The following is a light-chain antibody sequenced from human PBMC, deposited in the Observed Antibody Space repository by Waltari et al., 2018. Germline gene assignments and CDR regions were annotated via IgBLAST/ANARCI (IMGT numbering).Light chain of an antibody. J-gene: IGKJ1*01. CDR3: LQGVYWPRS. Sequence: DVVMTPSPLCLPVTLGQPASIPCRSSQIPVHGDGTTYLSGFQPRPGQSPRPLIYKVSNRDSGVPYRFSGSGSGTDFTLKISRVEAEDIAIYYCLQGVYWPRSFGQGTKVEIE. V-gene: IGKV2-30*02. CDR1: QIPVHGDGTTY. CDR2: KVS.